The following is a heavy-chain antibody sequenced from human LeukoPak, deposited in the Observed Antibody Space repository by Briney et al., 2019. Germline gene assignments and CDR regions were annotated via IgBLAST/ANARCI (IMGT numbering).Heavy chain of an antibody. D-gene: IGHD3-22*01. CDR2: IYYSGST. V-gene: IGHV4-59*08. CDR3: ARRWMPYYYDSSGYRNSYWYFDL. CDR1: GGSISSYY. Sequence: SETLSLTCTVSGGSISSYYWSWIRQPPGKGLEWIGYIYYSGSTNYNPSLKSRVTISVDTSKNQFSLKLSSVTAADTAVYYCARRWMPYYYDSSGYRNSYWYFDLWGRGTLVTVSS. J-gene: IGHJ2*01.